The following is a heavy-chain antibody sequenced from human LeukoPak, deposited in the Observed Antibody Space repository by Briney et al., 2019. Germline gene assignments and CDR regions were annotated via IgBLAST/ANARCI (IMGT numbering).Heavy chain of an antibody. V-gene: IGHV1-8*01. CDR1: GYTLTSYD. CDR3: ASSSSYRLGYYYYMDV. D-gene: IGHD6-6*01. CDR2: MNPNSGNT. J-gene: IGHJ6*03. Sequence: ASVKVSCKASGYTLTSYDINWVRQATGQGLEWMGWMNPNSGNTGYAQKFQGRVTMTRNTSISTAYMELSSLRSEDTAVYYCASSSSYRLGYYYYMDVWGKGTTVTVSS.